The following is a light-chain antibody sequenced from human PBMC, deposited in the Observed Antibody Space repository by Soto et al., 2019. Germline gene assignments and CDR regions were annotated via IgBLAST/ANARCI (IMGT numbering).Light chain of an antibody. Sequence: QSALTQPASVSGSPGQSIAISCTGTSSDVGGYNYVSWYQQHPGKAPKLLIYGNTNRPSGVPDRFSGSKSGNSASLAITGLQAEDEADYYCHSYDTILSGSVFGGGTKLTVL. CDR3: HSYDTILSGSV. CDR1: SSDVGGYNY. CDR2: GNT. V-gene: IGLV2-14*01. J-gene: IGLJ2*01.